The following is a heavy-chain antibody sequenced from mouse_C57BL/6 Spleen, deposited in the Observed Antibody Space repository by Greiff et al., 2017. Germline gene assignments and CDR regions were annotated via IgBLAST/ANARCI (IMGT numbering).Heavy chain of an antibody. V-gene: IGHV1-82*01. CDR3: ARSDYYGSNWYFDV. J-gene: IGHJ1*03. CDR1: GYAFSSSW. CDR2: IYPGDGDT. Sequence: QVQLQQSGPELVKPGASVKISCKASGYAFSSSWMNWVKQRPGKGLEWIGRIYPGDGDTNYNGKFKGKATLTADKSSSTAYMQLSSLTSEDSAVYFCARSDYYGSNWYFDVWGTGTTVTVSS. D-gene: IGHD1-1*01.